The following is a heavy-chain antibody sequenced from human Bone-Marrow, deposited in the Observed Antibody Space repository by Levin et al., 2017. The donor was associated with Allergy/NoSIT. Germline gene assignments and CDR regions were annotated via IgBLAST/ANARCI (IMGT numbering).Heavy chain of an antibody. D-gene: IGHD2-15*01. CDR1: GFTFSSYS. Sequence: GESLKISCAASGFTFSSYSMNWVRQAPGKGLEWVSYISSSSSTIYYADSVKGRFTISRDNAKNSLYLQMNSLRAEDTAVYYCARSRLGYCSGGSCRTFDYWGQGTLVTVSS. CDR3: ARSRLGYCSGGSCRTFDY. J-gene: IGHJ4*02. V-gene: IGHV3-48*01. CDR2: ISSSSSTI.